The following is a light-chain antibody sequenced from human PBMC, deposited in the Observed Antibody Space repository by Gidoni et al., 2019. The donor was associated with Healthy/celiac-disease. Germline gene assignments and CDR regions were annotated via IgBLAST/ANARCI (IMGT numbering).Light chain of an antibody. CDR3: QQYGSSPGYT. J-gene: IGKJ2*01. V-gene: IGKV3-20*01. CDR1: QSVSSSD. Sequence: EIVLTQSPGTLSLSPGERATLSCRASQSVSSSDLAWYQQKPGQAPRLLIYGASSRATGIPDRFSGSGSATDFTLTIIRLEPEDFAVYYCQQYGSSPGYTFGQGTKLEIK. CDR2: GAS.